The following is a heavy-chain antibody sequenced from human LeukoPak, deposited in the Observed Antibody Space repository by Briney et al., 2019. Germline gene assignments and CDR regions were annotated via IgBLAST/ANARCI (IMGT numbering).Heavy chain of an antibody. V-gene: IGHV4-59*01. J-gene: IGHJ4*02. Sequence: PSETLSLTCTVSGCSISSYYWSWIRQPPGKGLEWVGYIYYSGGTNYNSSLKSRVTISVETSKNQFSLKLSSVTAADTAVYYCARQLYRDYGDYVGYYFDYWGQGTLVTVSS. CDR2: IYYSGGT. D-gene: IGHD4-17*01. CDR3: ARQLYRDYGDYVGYYFDY. CDR1: GCSISSYY.